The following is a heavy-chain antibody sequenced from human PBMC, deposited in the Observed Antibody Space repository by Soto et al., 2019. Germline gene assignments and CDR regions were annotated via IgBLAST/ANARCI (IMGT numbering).Heavy chain of an antibody. CDR2: IYYSGST. D-gene: IGHD3-10*01. CDR3: ARGPYGSGSYYILYYFDY. CDR1: GGSISSCY. V-gene: IGHV4-59*06. Sequence: SETLSLTCTVSGGSISSCYWYWIRQPQDKGLEWIGYIYYSGSTYYNPSLKSRVTISVDTSKNQFSLKLSSVTAADTAVYYCARGPYGSGSYYILYYFDYWGQGTLVTSPQ. J-gene: IGHJ4*02.